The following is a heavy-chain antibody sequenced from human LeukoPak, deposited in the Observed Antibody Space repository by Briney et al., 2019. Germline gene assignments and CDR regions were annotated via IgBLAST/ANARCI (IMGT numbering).Heavy chain of an antibody. CDR3: ARDVGVVVAASDAFDI. D-gene: IGHD2-15*01. V-gene: IGHV3-53*01. J-gene: IGHJ3*02. CDR2: IYSGGST. Sequence: GGSLRLSCAASGFTVSSNYMSWVRQAPGKGLEWVSVIYSGGSTYYADSVKGRFTISRDNSKNTLYLQMNSLRAEDTAVYYCARDVGVVVAASDAFDIWGQGTMVTVSS. CDR1: GFTVSSNY.